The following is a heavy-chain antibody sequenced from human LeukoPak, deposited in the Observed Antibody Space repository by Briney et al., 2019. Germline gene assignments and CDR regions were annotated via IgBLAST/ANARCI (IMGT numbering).Heavy chain of an antibody. Sequence: GGSLRLSCAASGFTFSSYWMSWVRQAPGKGLEWVANIKQDGSEKYYVDSVKGRFTISRDNAKNSLYLQMNSLRAEDTAVYYCARDRIVVVPASLLDYYYYYGMDVWGQGPRSPSP. V-gene: IGHV3-7*01. CDR3: ARDRIVVVPASLLDYYYYYGMDV. CDR2: IKQDGSEK. D-gene: IGHD2-2*01. CDR1: GFTFSSYW. J-gene: IGHJ6*02.